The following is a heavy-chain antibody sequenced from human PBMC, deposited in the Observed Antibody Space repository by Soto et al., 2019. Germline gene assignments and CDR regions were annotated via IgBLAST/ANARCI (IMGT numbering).Heavy chain of an antibody. Sequence: SETLSLTCAVFSASLGGHYWAWIRRSPDKGLEWIGEVHPSGSTDYNPSLKSRLTLSLDTSKNQLSLKVASVTAADTAVYFCARGKPSGYRFGPRNFFYYGLDVWGPGTTVTVSS. CDR1: SASLGGHY. CDR2: VHPSGST. V-gene: IGHV4-34*01. CDR3: ARGKPSGYRFGPRNFFYYGLDV. J-gene: IGHJ6*02. D-gene: IGHD5-18*01.